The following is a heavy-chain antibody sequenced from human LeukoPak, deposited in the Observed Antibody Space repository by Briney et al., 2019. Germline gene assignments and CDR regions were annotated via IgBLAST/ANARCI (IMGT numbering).Heavy chain of an antibody. J-gene: IGHJ4*02. Sequence: SETLSLTCTVSGGSISSSSYYWGWIRQPPGKGLEWIGSVYYTGASYYNPSLKSRVTISIDTSKNHFSLNLTSVTAADTAVYYCARGAPPQNWGQGALVTVSS. CDR2: VYYTGAS. V-gene: IGHV4-39*07. CDR1: GGSISSSSYY. CDR3: ARGAPPQN.